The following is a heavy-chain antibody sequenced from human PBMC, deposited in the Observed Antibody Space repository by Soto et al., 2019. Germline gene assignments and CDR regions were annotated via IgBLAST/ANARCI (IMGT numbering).Heavy chain of an antibody. V-gene: IGHV1-46*01. Sequence: ASVKVSCKASGYTFTSYYMHWVRQAPGQGLEWMGIINPSGGSTSYAQKFQGRVTMTRDTSTSTVYMELSSLRSEDTAVYYCAIQLYYYDSSGYYYGKYFQHWGQGTLVTVSS. CDR1: GYTFTSYY. D-gene: IGHD3-22*01. CDR2: INPSGGST. J-gene: IGHJ1*01. CDR3: AIQLYYYDSSGYYYGKYFQH.